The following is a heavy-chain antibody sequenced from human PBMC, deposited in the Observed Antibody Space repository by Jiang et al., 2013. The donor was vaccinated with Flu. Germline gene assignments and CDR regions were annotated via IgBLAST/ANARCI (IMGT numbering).Heavy chain of an antibody. Sequence: VQLVESGGGVVQPGRSLRLSCAASGFTFSSYAMHWVRQAPGKGLEWVAVISYDGSNKYYADSVKGRFTISRDNSKNTLYLQMNSLRAEDTAVYYCAGQGDIVVVPAAIDYWGQGTLVTVSS. CDR1: GFTFSSYA. J-gene: IGHJ4*02. CDR3: AGQGDIVVVPAAIDY. V-gene: IGHV3-30*04. D-gene: IGHD2-2*02. CDR2: ISYDGSNK.